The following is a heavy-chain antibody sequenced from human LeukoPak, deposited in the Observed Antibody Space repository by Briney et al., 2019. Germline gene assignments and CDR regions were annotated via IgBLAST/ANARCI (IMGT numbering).Heavy chain of an antibody. CDR2: ISTAGTT. CDR1: VGSISSGGYY. J-gene: IGHJ5*02. Sequence: TLSLTCTVAVGSISSGGYYWSWIRQPPGKGLEWIAYISTAGTTFYNPSLKGRVTISLDTSKNQFSLKLSSVTAADTAVYYCARVTTETTSAWFDPWGQGTLVTVSS. CDR3: ARVTTETTSAWFDP. D-gene: IGHD1-1*01. V-gene: IGHV4-30-2*01.